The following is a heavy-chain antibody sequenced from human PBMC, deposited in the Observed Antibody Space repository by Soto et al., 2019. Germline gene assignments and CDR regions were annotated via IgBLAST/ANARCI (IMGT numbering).Heavy chain of an antibody. CDR2: ISGFKGKG. CDR3: ARDRNHFGSAGTSWFDL. CDR1: GYGFGRYA. V-gene: IGHV1-18*01. D-gene: IGHD3-10*01. Sequence: QIQLLQSGAEVRKPGASVTVSCTTAGYGFGRYAVNWVRQAPGQGLQWMGWISGFKGKGEYAQRLQGRVTLTTAASAGKAYMELRNLRSDDTAVYYCARDRNHFGSAGTSWFDLWGQGTLVTVSS. J-gene: IGHJ5*01.